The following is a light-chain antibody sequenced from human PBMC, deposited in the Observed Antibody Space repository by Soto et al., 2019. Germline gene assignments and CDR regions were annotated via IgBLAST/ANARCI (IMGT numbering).Light chain of an antibody. Sequence: QPVLTQSPSAAASLGDSVTLTCTLSSGHSRYTIAWHQKQPEKGPRYLMKVESDGSHSKGDGIPDRFSGSSSGAERYLTISGLQSEDEADYYCQTWGTGIPFGGGTQLTVL. CDR2: VESDGSH. J-gene: IGLJ2*01. CDR1: SGHSRYT. CDR3: QTWGTGIP. V-gene: IGLV4-69*01.